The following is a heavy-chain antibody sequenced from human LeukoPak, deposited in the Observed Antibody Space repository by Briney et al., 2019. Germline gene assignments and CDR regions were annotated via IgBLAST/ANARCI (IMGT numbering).Heavy chain of an antibody. D-gene: IGHD5-12*01. CDR1: GFTFSSYA. CDR3: ARVGNSGYDFGWFDP. CDR2: ISSNGGST. V-gene: IGHV3-64*01. Sequence: PGGSLRLSCAASGFTFSSYAMHWVRQAPGKGLEYVSAISSNGGSTYYANSVKGRFTISRGNSKNTLYLQMGSLRAEDMAVYYCARVGNSGYDFGWFDPWGQGTLVTVSS. J-gene: IGHJ5*02.